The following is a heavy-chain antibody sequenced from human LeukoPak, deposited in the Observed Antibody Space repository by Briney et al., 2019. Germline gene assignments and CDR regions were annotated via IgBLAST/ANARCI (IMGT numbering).Heavy chain of an antibody. CDR1: GFTFSSYA. V-gene: IGHV3-7*01. D-gene: IGHD5-24*01. Sequence: GGSLRLSCAASGFTFSSYAMSWVRQAPGKGLEWVANIKQDGSEKYYVDSVKGRFTISRDNAKNSLYLQMNSLRAEDTAVYYCAREGDGYKDWFDPWGQGTLVTVSS. CDR2: IKQDGSEK. CDR3: AREGDGYKDWFDP. J-gene: IGHJ5*02.